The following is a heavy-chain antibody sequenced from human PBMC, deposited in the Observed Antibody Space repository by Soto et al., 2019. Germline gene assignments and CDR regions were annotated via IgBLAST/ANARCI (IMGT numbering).Heavy chain of an antibody. CDR3: VSIYGSGWYGY. J-gene: IGHJ4*02. V-gene: IGHV3-64D*06. CDR2: LSSNGDYT. D-gene: IGHD6-19*01. Sequence: PGGSLRLSCSASGFTFSSFSMHWVRQAPGEGLEYVSALSSNGDYTYYADSVKGRFTISRDNSKNTLYLQMSSLRAEDTAVYYCVSIYGSGWYGYWGQGVLVTVSS. CDR1: GFTFSSFS.